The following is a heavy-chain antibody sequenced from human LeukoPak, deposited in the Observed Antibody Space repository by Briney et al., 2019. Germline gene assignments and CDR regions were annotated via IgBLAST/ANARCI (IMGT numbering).Heavy chain of an antibody. V-gene: IGHV4-59*01. CDR1: GGSISSYY. CDR3: ESGIKFGVAIAPGG. D-gene: IGHD3-16*01. J-gene: IGHJ4*02. Sequence: SETLSHTSTGSGGSISSYYRSCIRQPPGKGLEWIGYIYYSGSTNYNPSLKSRVTISVDTSKKQFSLKLSSVTAADMAVYYCESGIKFGVAIAPGGWGQRTLVTVSS. CDR2: IYYSGST.